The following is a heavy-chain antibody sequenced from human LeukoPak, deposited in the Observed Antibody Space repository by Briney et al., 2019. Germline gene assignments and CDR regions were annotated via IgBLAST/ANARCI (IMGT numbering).Heavy chain of an antibody. D-gene: IGHD6-19*01. CDR1: GFTFSSYW. CDR3: AKDEFEKSRYSSGWYVY. Sequence: GGSLRLSCAASGFTFSSYWMSWVRQAPGKGLEWVSAISGSGGSTYYADSVKGRFTISRDNSKNTLYLQMNSLRAEDTAVYYCAKDEFEKSRYSSGWYVYWGQGTLVTVSS. J-gene: IGHJ4*02. V-gene: IGHV3-23*01. CDR2: ISGSGGST.